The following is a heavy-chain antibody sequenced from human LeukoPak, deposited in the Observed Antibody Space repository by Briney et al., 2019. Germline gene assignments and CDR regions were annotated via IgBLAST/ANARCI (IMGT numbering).Heavy chain of an antibody. CDR2: IYYSGST. Sequence: PSETLSLTCTVSGGSISSYYWSWIRQPPGKGLEWIGYIYYSGSTNYNPSLKSRVTTSVDTSKNQFSLKLSSVTAADTAVYYCARARTRSSWPDAFDIWGQGTMVTVSS. D-gene: IGHD6-13*01. CDR3: ARARTRSSWPDAFDI. CDR1: GGSISSYY. V-gene: IGHV4-59*01. J-gene: IGHJ3*02.